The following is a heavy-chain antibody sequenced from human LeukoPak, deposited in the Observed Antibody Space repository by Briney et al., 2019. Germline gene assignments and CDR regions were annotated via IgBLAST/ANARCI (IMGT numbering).Heavy chain of an antibody. CDR2: IKQDGGEI. CDR3: AREWN. V-gene: IGHV3-7*01. J-gene: IGHJ4*02. Sequence: GGSLRLSCVASGFTFRSDWMSWVRQAPGKGPEWVASIKQDGGEIYYVESVKGRFTISRDNARNSLYLQMNSLRVEDTAVYYCAREWNWGQGSLVAVSS. CDR1: GFTFRSDW.